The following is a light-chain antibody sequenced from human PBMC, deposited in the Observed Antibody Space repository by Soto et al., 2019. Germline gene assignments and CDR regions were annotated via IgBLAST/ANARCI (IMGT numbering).Light chain of an antibody. CDR1: QSVSRY. V-gene: IGKV3-11*01. J-gene: IGKJ5*01. CDR3: QQYDNWPIT. Sequence: EGGWTQSPTTLSLAPGERATLSCRASQSVSRYLAWYQQKPGQAPRLLIYDASYRATGIPARFRGSGSGTDFTLTISRLEPEDFAVYYCQQYDNWPITFAQGTRLAI. CDR2: DAS.